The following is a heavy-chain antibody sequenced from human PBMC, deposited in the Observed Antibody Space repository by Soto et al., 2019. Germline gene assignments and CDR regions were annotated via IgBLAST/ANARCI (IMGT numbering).Heavy chain of an antibody. CDR2: IKQDGSEK. CDR3: ASDTAMELFDY. J-gene: IGHJ4*02. D-gene: IGHD5-18*01. Sequence: GGSLRLSCAASGFTFSSYWMSWVRQAPGKGLEWVANIKQDGSEKYYVDSVKGRFTISRDNAKNSLYLQMNSLRAEDTAVYYCASDTAMELFDYWSQGTLVTVSS. V-gene: IGHV3-7*05. CDR1: GFTFSSYW.